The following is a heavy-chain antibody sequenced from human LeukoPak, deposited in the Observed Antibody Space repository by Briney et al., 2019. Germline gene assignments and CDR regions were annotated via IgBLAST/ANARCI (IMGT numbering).Heavy chain of an antibody. Sequence: ASVKVSCRASGYTFTNYGISWVRQAPGQGLEWMGWISAYNGHTKYAQKVQGRVTMTRDTSTSTAYMELRSLRSDDTAVYYCARDGHRRYHYDSSGREDAFDIWGQGTMVTVSS. D-gene: IGHD3-22*01. CDR3: ARDGHRRYHYDSSGREDAFDI. CDR1: GYTFTNYG. J-gene: IGHJ3*02. V-gene: IGHV1-18*01. CDR2: ISAYNGHT.